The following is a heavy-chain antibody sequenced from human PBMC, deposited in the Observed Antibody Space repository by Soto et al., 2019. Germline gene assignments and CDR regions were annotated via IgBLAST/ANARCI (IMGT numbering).Heavy chain of an antibody. CDR1: GGTFSSYA. CDR3: ARDLGTVTTGSNFADWFDP. D-gene: IGHD4-17*01. J-gene: IGHJ5*02. CDR2: IIPIFGTA. V-gene: IGHV1-69*12. Sequence: QVQLVQSGAEVKKPGSSVKVSCKASGGTFSSYAISWVRQAPGQGLEWMGGIIPIFGTANYAQKFQGRVTITADESTSTAYMELSSLRSEDTAVYYCARDLGTVTTGSNFADWFDPWGQGTLVTVSS.